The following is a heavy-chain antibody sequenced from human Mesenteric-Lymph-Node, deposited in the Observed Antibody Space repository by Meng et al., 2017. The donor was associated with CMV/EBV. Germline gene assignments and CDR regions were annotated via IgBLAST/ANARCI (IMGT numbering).Heavy chain of an antibody. D-gene: IGHD2-2*01. CDR2: IYHSGST. CDR3: ATYLVVPRNYQFDS. J-gene: IGHJ4*02. V-gene: IGHV4-59*01. CDR1: GFTFSNYG. Sequence: ESLKISCAASGFTFSNYGMSWVRQAPGKGLEWIGYIYHSGSTNYNPSLKSRVTISVDTSKNQFSLKLSSVTAADTAVYYCATYLVVPRNYQFDSWGQGTLVTVSS.